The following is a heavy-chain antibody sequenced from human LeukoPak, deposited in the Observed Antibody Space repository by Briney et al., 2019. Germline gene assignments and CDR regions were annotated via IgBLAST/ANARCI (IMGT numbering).Heavy chain of an antibody. Sequence: PGGSLRLSCAASGFTFSSYAMSWVRQAPGKGLEWVSAISGSGGSTYYADSVKGRFTISRDNSKNTLYLQMNSLRAEDTAVYYCAKDLELRYFDWLFVAFDYWGKGTLVTVSS. CDR3: AKDLELRYFDWLFVAFDY. V-gene: IGHV3-23*01. CDR2: ISGSGGST. J-gene: IGHJ4*02. CDR1: GFTFSSYA. D-gene: IGHD3-9*01.